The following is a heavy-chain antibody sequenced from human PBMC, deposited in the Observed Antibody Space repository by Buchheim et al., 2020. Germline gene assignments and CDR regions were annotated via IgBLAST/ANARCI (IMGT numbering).Heavy chain of an antibody. CDR1: GFTFSSYA. CDR2: ISYDGSNK. V-gene: IGHV3-30-3*01. Sequence: QVQLVESGGGVVQPGRSLRLSCAASGFTFSSYAMHWVRQAPGKGLEWVAVISYDGSNKYYADSVKGRFTISRDNSKNTLYVQMNSLRAEDTAVYYCAREEVSRYYYYGMDVWGQGTT. D-gene: IGHD2-2*01. J-gene: IGHJ6*02. CDR3: AREEVSRYYYYGMDV.